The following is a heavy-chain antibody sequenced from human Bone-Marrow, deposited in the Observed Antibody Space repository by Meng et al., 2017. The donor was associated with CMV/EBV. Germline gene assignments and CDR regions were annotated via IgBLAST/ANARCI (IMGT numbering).Heavy chain of an antibody. V-gene: IGHV3-9*01. Sequence: GGSLRLSCAASGLTFDDYAMHWVRQGPGKGLEWVAGISWNSGSIAYRDSVKGRFTISRDNAKNSLYLQMNSLRDEDTALYYCTRVGLAMDVWGQGNTVNVPS. CDR1: GLTFDDYA. CDR2: ISWNSGSI. J-gene: IGHJ6*02. CDR3: TRVGLAMDV.